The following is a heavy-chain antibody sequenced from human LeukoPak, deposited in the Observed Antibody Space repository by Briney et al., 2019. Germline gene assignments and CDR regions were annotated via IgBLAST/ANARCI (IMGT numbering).Heavy chain of an antibody. CDR2: ISAYNGNT. J-gene: IGHJ6*02. Sequence: ASVKVSCKASGYTFTSYGISWVRQAPGQGLEWMGWISAYNGNTNYAQKLQGRVTMTTDTSTSTAYMELRSLRSDDTAVYYCARDKAAAGTKARPYGAEMGMDVWGQGTTVTVSS. CDR3: ARDKAAAGTKARPYGAEMGMDV. CDR1: GYTFTSYG. V-gene: IGHV1-18*01. D-gene: IGHD6-13*01.